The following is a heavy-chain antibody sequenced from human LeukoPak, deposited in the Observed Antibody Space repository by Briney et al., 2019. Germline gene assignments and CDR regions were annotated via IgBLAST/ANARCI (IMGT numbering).Heavy chain of an antibody. Sequence: GGXLRLSCAASGFTFSSYWMSWVRQAPGKGVEGGANIKEDGSEKYYVDSVKGRVTISRDNAKNSLSLQMNSLRAEDTAVYYCARDLDTYDILTGYVSWGQGTLVTVSS. D-gene: IGHD3-9*01. J-gene: IGHJ5*02. CDR1: GFTFSSYW. CDR2: IKEDGSEK. V-gene: IGHV3-7*01. CDR3: ARDLDTYDILTGYVS.